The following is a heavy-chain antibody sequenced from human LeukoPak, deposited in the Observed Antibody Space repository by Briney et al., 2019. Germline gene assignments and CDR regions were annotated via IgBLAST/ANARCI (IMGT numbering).Heavy chain of an antibody. CDR3: AREGGELRGYSSEGVDY. V-gene: IGHV1-18*01. CDR1: GYTFTSYG. CDR2: ISAYNGNT. J-gene: IGHJ4*02. Sequence: ASVKVSCKASGYTFTSYGISWVRQAPGQGLERMGWISAYNGNTNYAQKLQGRVTMTTDTSTSTAYMELRSLRSDDTAVYYCAREGGELRGYSSEGVDYWGQGTLVTVSS. D-gene: IGHD5-18*01.